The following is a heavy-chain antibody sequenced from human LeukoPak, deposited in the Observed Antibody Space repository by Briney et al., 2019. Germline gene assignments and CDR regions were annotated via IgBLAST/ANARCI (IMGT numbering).Heavy chain of an antibody. J-gene: IGHJ4*02. CDR3: ARGTYYYDSSGYYVDY. Sequence: SETLSLTCTVSGGSISSYYWSWIRQPPGKGLEWIGYIYDSGSTNYNPSLKSRVTISVDTSKNQFSLKLSSVTAADTAVYYCARGTYYYDSSGYYVDYWGQGTLVTVSS. CDR2: IYDSGST. CDR1: GGSISSYY. D-gene: IGHD3-22*01. V-gene: IGHV4-59*08.